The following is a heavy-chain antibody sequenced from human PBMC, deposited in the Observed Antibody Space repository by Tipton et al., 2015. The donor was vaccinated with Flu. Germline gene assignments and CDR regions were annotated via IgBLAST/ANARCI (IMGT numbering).Heavy chain of an antibody. Sequence: QLVQSGAEVKKPGASVKVSCKASGYTFTSYYMHWVRQAPGQGLEWMGIIDPSGGSTSYAQKFQGRVTMTRDTSTSTVYMELSSLRSVGGAVYYCSSGELWSLGGNSAFDIWGQGTMVTVSS. J-gene: IGHJ3*02. CDR1: GYTFTSYY. V-gene: IGHV1-46*01. D-gene: IGHD4-23*01. CDR2: IDPSGGST. CDR3: SSGELWSLGGNSAFDI.